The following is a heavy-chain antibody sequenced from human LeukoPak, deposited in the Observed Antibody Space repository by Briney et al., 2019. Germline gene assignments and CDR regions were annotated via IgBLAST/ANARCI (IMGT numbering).Heavy chain of an antibody. D-gene: IGHD1-26*01. V-gene: IGHV5-51*01. Sequence: GESLKISCKGSGYRFNSYWIGWVRQMPAKGLEWMGIIYVGDSDTRYSPSFQGQVTISADKSISTAYLQWSSLKASDTAMYYCARSGSPDSVFDYWGQGTLVTVS. CDR1: GYRFNSYW. J-gene: IGHJ4*02. CDR3: ARSGSPDSVFDY. CDR2: IYVGDSDT.